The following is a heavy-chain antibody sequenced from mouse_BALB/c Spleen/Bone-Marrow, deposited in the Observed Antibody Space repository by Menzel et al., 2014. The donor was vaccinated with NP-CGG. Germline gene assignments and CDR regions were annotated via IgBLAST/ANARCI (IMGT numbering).Heavy chain of an antibody. CDR3: ARDYYGSSYAMDY. Sequence: EVQGVESGGGLVKPGGSLKLSCAASGFTFSSYAMSWVRQSPEKRLEWVAEISSGGSYTYYPDTVTGRFTISRDNAKNTQYLEMSSLRSEDTAMYYCARDYYGSSYAMDYWGQGTSVTVSS. J-gene: IGHJ4*01. CDR2: ISSGGSYT. D-gene: IGHD1-1*01. V-gene: IGHV5-9-4*01. CDR1: GFTFSSYA.